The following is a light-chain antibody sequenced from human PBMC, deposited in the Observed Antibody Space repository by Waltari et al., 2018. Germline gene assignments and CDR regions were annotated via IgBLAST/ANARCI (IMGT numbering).Light chain of an antibody. CDR3: QSYDSSLSGRGV. V-gene: IGLV1-40*01. J-gene: IGLJ3*02. CDR1: SSNIGAGYD. Sequence: QSVLTQPPSVSGAPGQRVTISCPGSSSNIGAGYDVHWYQQLPGTAPKLLVYGNSNRPSGVPDRFSGSKSGTSASLAITGLQAEDGADYYCQSYDSSLSGRGVFGGGTKLTVL. CDR2: GNS.